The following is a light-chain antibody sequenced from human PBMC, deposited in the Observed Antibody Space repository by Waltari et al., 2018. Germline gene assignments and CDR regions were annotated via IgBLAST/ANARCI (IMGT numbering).Light chain of an antibody. CDR1: QGISIY. Sequence: DIQMTQSPSSLSASVGDRVTISCRASQGISIYLARYQQKPGKAPKLLIYKSSTLQSGVPSRFSGSGSGTYFTLIISSLQPEDFATYYCQQHNSKPWTFGQGTKVEIK. V-gene: IGKV1-16*01. J-gene: IGKJ1*01. CDR2: KSS. CDR3: QQHNSKPWT.